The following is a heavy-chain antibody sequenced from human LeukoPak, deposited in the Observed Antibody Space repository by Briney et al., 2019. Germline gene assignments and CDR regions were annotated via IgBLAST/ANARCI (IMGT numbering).Heavy chain of an antibody. D-gene: IGHD6-19*01. J-gene: IGHJ2*01. CDR1: GFTFSSYA. CDR3: ARKIGGAVAGNWYFDL. V-gene: IGHV3-30-3*01. CDR2: ISYDGSNK. Sequence: GRSLRLSCAASGFTFSSYAMHWVRQAPGKGLEWVAVISYDGSNKYYADSVKGRFTISRDNSKNTLYLQMNSLRAEDTAVYYCARKIGGAVAGNWYFDLWGRGTLVIVSS.